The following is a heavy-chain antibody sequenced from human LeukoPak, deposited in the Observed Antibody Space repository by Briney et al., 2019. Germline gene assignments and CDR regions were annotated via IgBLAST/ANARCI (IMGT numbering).Heavy chain of an antibody. CDR2: IDGTGDST. CDR3: ARDSGGEWLVLNYYYMDV. J-gene: IGHJ6*03. D-gene: IGHD6-19*01. Sequence: GGSLRLSCAASGFTINNYVMTWVRQAPGKGLEWVSYIDGTGDSTNYADSVKGRFTISRDNAKNSLYLQMNSLRAEDTAVYYCARDSGGEWLVLNYYYMDVWGKGTTVTVSS. CDR1: GFTINNYV. V-gene: IGHV3-21*01.